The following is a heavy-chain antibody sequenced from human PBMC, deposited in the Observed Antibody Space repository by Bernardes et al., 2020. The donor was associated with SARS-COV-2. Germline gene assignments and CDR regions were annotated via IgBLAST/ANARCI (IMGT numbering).Heavy chain of an antibody. CDR3: ATLGHDTGDSYDDYYDDY. CDR1: GYSFSSYW. Sequence: ESLKISCKTSGYSFSSYWINWVRQMPGKGLEWMGRIAPSDSYTNYSPSFQGHVTITADKSISTAYLHWSSLQASDTAMYYCATLGHDTGDSYDDYYDDYWGQGTMVTVSP. V-gene: IGHV5-10-1*01. CDR2: IAPSDSYT. D-gene: IGHD2-21*01. J-gene: IGHJ4*02.